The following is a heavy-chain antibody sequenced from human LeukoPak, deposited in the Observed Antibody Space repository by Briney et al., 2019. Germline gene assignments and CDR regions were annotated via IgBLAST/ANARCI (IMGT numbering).Heavy chain of an antibody. CDR3: ARGLYGLAAAGL. J-gene: IGHJ4*02. CDR1: GGTFSSYA. CDR2: IIPIFGTA. V-gene: IGHV1-69*05. D-gene: IGHD6-13*01. Sequence: ASVKVSCKASGGTFSSYAISWVRQAPGQGLEWMGGIIPIFGTANYAQKFQGRVTITRNTSISTAYMELSSLRSEDTAVYYCARGLYGLAAAGLWGQGTLVTVSS.